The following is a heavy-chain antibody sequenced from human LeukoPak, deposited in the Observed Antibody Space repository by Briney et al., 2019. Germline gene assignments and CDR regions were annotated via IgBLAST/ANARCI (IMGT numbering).Heavy chain of an antibody. CDR3: AKDLSYTSGASDH. D-gene: IGHD6-19*01. CDR1: GFTFSAFA. Sequence: SGGSLRLSCAASGFTFSAFAMTWVRQAPGKGLEWVSTITDDGYNTYSADSVKGRITFSRDNSKNTLSLQLGSLTAEDTAVYYCAKDLSYTSGASDHWGQGTLVTVSS. V-gene: IGHV3-23*01. CDR2: ITDDGYNT. J-gene: IGHJ4*02.